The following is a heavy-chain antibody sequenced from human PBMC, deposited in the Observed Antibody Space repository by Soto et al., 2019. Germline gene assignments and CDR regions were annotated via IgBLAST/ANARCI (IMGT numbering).Heavy chain of an antibody. J-gene: IGHJ6*02. CDR1: GYSFPKYY. V-gene: IGHV5-51*01. Sequence: GESLKISCKGSGYSFPKYYIGWVRQMPGKGLEWMGIIYPGDSDTRYSPSFQGQVTISADKSISTAYLQWNSLKASDTAMYYCARPRSSSRNYYGMDVWGQGTTVTVSS. D-gene: IGHD6-13*01. CDR3: ARPRSSSRNYYGMDV. CDR2: IYPGDSDT.